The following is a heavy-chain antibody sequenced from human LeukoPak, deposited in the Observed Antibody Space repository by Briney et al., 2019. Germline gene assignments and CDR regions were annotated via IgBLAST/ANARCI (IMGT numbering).Heavy chain of an antibody. CDR2: IYYTGST. Sequence: SETLSLTCTVSGGSIRSYYWSWIRQPPGKGLEWTGYIYYTGSTNYNPSLKSRVAISVDTSKNQFSLTLSSVTAADTAVYYCARVGDWNDLVYWGQGSLVTVSS. J-gene: IGHJ4*02. CDR1: GGSIRSYY. V-gene: IGHV4-59*01. CDR3: ARVGDWNDLVY. D-gene: IGHD1-1*01.